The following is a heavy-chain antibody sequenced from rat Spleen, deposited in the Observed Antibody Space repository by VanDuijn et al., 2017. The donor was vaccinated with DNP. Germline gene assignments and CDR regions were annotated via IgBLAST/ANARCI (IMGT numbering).Heavy chain of an antibody. J-gene: IGHJ2*01. CDR2: ISYDGSRT. CDR1: GFTFSDYN. D-gene: IGHD1-3*01. CDR3: ARWASTVARYFDY. Sequence: EVQLVESGGGLVQPGRSLKLSCAASGFTFSDYNMAWVRQALKKGLEWVATISYDGSRTYYRDFEKGRFTISIDNAKSTLYLKIDSLRSEDTATDYCARWASTVARYFDYWGQGVMVTVSS. V-gene: IGHV5S10*01.